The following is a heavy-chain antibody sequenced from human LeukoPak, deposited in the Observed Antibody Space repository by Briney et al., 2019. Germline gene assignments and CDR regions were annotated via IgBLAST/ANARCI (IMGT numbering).Heavy chain of an antibody. CDR1: GFTFSSYG. CDR3: AKENERGGDFDY. D-gene: IGHD2-21*01. Sequence: GGSLRLSCAASGFTFSSYGMHWVRQAPGKGLEWVAVISYDGSNKYYADSVKGRFTISRDSSKNTLYLQMNSLRAEDTAVYYCAKENERGGDFDYWGQGTLVTVSS. J-gene: IGHJ4*02. V-gene: IGHV3-30*18. CDR2: ISYDGSNK.